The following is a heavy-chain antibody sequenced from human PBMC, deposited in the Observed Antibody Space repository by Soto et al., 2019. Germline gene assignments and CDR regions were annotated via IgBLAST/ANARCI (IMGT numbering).Heavy chain of an antibody. J-gene: IGHJ2*01. D-gene: IGHD6-19*01. CDR3: ARDHSSSGLNWYFDL. CDR1: GFTFSGRA. V-gene: IGHV3-30*03. CDR2: LSYDGSRK. Sequence: QGQLVESGGGVVQPGTSLRLSCVASGFTFSGRAMHWVRHSPGKGLEWVAALSYDGSRKYYADSVKGRFTISRDNAKNTLYLPMNSLRAEDTAVYHCARDHSSSGLNWYFDLWGSGTLVTVSS.